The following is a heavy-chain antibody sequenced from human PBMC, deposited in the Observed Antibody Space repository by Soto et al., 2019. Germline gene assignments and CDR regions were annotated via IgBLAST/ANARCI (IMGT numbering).Heavy chain of an antibody. J-gene: IGHJ4*02. D-gene: IGHD1-26*01. CDR3: ARSDYYGPFDY. V-gene: IGHV4-31*03. CDR2: IYYSGST. Sequence: PSETLSLTCTVSGGSIRSGGHYWSWIRQHPGKALEWIGYIYYSGSTDYNPSLKSRLTISIDTSKNQFSLKLTSVTAADTAVYYCARSDYYGPFDYWGQGTLVTVSS. CDR1: GGSIRSGGHY.